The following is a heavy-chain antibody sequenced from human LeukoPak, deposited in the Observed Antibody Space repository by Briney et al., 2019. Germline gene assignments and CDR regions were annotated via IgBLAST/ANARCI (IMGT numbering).Heavy chain of an antibody. CDR3: ERKSSGTRIDY. V-gene: IGHV4-59*01. Sequence: SETLSLTCTVSGGSISSYYWSWIRQPPGKGLEWIGYIYYSGSTNYNPSLKSRVTISVDTSKNQFSLKLSSVTAADTAVYYCERKSSGTRIDYWGEGTLVT. J-gene: IGHJ4*02. D-gene: IGHD3-10*01. CDR2: IYYSGST. CDR1: GGSISSYY.